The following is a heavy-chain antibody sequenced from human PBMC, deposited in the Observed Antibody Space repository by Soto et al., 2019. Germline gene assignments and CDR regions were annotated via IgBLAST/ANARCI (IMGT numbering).Heavy chain of an antibody. D-gene: IGHD2-2*01. CDR2: ISAYNGNT. J-gene: IGHJ4*02. CDR3: ARDHIVVVPAAPALDY. CDR1: GYTFTSYG. V-gene: IGHV1-18*01. Sequence: GASVKVSCKASGYTFTSYGISWVRQAPGQGLEWMGWISAYNGNTNYAQKLQGRVTMTTDTSTSTAYMELRSPRSDDTAVYYCARDHIVVVPAAPALDYWGQGTLVTVSS.